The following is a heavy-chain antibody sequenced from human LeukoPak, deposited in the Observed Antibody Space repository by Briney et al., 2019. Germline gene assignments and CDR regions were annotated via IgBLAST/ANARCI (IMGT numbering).Heavy chain of an antibody. D-gene: IGHD3-16*01. CDR3: ATHLHMTAFGSLAY. Sequence: GGSLRLSCSASAFTLSHHVMSWVRQAPGKGLEWVSGVSGNGGSTHYADSVKGRFSISRDNSKNTLYLQMNSLRGEDTAVYYCATHLHMTAFGSLAYWGQGTLVTVSS. J-gene: IGHJ4*02. V-gene: IGHV3-23*01. CDR1: AFTLSHHV. CDR2: VSGNGGST.